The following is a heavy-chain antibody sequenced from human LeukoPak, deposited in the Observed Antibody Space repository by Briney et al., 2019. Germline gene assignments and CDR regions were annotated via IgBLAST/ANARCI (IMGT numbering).Heavy chain of an antibody. J-gene: IGHJ4*02. CDR2: IKRKGDDGTI. V-gene: IGHV3-15*01. D-gene: IGHD3/OR15-3a*01. CDR1: GFTFSNAW. CDR3: TAGTGRSDFDY. Sequence: GGSLRLSCAASGFTFSNAWMSWVRQAPGRGLEWVGRIKRKGDDGTIDYAAPVKGRLSISRDDSKKTLYLQMKSLKSEDTAVYYCTAGTGRSDFDYWGQGTLVTVSS.